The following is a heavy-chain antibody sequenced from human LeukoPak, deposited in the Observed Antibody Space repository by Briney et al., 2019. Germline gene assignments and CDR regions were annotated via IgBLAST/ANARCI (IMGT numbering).Heavy chain of an antibody. CDR2: ISWNSGSI. CDR1: GFTFDDYA. V-gene: IGHV3-9*03. CDR3: AKVGYGDYGAFDI. J-gene: IGHJ3*02. Sequence: PGGSLRLSCAASGFTFDDYAMHWVRQAPGKGLEWVSGISWNSGSIGYADSVKGRFTISRDNAKNSLYLQMNSRRAEDMALYYCAKVGYGDYGAFDIWGQGTMVTVSS. D-gene: IGHD4-17*01.